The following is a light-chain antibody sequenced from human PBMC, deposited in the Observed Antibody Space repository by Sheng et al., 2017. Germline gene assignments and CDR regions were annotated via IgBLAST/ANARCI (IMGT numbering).Light chain of an antibody. CDR2: AAS. J-gene: IGKJ4*01. CDR3: LHDDSYPLT. Sequence: AIQMTQSPSSLSASVGDRVTITCRASQDIKIDLGWYQQKPGKAPRLLIYAASSLQSGVPSRFSGSGSGTDFTLTISSLQPEDFATYYCLHDDSYPLTFGGGTKVEI. V-gene: IGKV1-6*01. CDR1: QDIKID.